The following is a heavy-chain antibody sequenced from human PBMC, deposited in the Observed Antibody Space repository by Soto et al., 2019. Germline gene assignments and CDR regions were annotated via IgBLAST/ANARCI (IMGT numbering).Heavy chain of an antibody. CDR1: GFSLSTSGVG. D-gene: IGHD2-21*01. CDR2: IYWNDDK. CDR3: AHRPLFRHFDY. Sequence: QITLKESGPTLVKPTQTLTLTYTFSGFSLSTSGVGVGWIRQPPGKALEWLALIYWNDDKRYSPSLKSRLTITKDTSKNQVVLTMTNMDPVDTATYYCAHRPLFRHFDYWGQGTPVTVSS. J-gene: IGHJ4*02. V-gene: IGHV2-5*01.